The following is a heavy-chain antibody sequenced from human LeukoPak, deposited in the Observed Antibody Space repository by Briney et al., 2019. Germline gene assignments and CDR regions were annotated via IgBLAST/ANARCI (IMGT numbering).Heavy chain of an antibody. CDR1: GGTFSSYA. D-gene: IGHD2-2*01. Sequence: ASVKVSCKASGGTFSSYAISWVRQAPGQGLEWMGGIIPIFGTANYAQKFQGRVTITADESTSTAYMELSSLRSEDTAVYYCARDYGWDGDIVVVPAGDAGASWGQGTLVTVSS. J-gene: IGHJ4*02. CDR2: IIPIFGTA. CDR3: ARDYGWDGDIVVVPAGDAGAS. V-gene: IGHV1-69*13.